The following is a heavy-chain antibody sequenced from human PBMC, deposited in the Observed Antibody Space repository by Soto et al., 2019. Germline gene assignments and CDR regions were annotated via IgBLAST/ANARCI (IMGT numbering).Heavy chain of an antibody. V-gene: IGHV4-38-2*01. CDR1: GYSISSGYY. CDR2: IYHSGST. Sequence: TSETLSLTCAVSGYSISSGYYWGWIRQPPGKGLEWIGSIYHSGSTYYNPSLKSRVTISVDTSKNQFSLKLSSVTAAGTAVYYCARGADSGGYYYYYGMDVWGQGTTVTVSS. D-gene: IGHD1-26*01. J-gene: IGHJ6*02. CDR3: ARGADSGGYYYYYGMDV.